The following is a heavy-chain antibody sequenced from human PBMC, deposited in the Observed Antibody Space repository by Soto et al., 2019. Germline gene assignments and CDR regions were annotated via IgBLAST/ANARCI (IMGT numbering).Heavy chain of an antibody. D-gene: IGHD3-16*02. J-gene: IGHJ6*02. CDR1: GGSISSGGYY. Sequence: SETLSLTCTVSGGSISSGGYYWSWIRHHPGKGLEWIGYIYYSGSTYYKPSLKSRVTISVDMSKNQFSLKLSSVTAADTAVYYCARESDYVWGSYRPYYYYGMDVWGQGTTVS. CDR2: IYYSGST. CDR3: ARESDYVWGSYRPYYYYGMDV. V-gene: IGHV4-31*03.